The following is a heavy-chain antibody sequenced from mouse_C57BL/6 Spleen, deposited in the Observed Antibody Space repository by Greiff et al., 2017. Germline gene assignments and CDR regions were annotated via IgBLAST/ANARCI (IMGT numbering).Heavy chain of an antibody. CDR2: LNPSTGGT. CDR3: ARENWDDDYCDT. V-gene: IGHV1-53*01. Sequence: QVQLQQPGTELVKPGASVKLSCKASGYTFTRYLMHWVKQRPGQGLEWIGNLNPSTGGTNYNEKFQSTATLTVDKSSSTAYMQLSSLTSEDSAVYYCARENWDDDYCDTGGQGTTLTVSS. CDR1: GYTFTRYL. J-gene: IGHJ2*01. D-gene: IGHD4-1*01.